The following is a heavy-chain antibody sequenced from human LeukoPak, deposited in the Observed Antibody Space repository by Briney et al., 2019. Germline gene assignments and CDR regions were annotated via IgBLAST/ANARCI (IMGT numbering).Heavy chain of an antibody. CDR2: ISSSSSTI. Sequence: GGSLRLSCAASGFTFSSYSMNWVRQAPGKGLEWVSYISSSSSTIYYADSVKGRFTISRDNAKNSLYLQMNSLRAEDTAVYYGVPAAIQVGDWGQGTLVTVSS. D-gene: IGHD2-2*02. J-gene: IGHJ4*02. CDR1: GFTFSSYS. V-gene: IGHV3-48*01. CDR3: VPAAIQVGD.